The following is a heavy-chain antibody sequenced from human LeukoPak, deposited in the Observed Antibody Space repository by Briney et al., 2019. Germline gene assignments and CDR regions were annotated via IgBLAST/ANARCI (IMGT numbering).Heavy chain of an antibody. CDR3: AKSTTSYFDY. J-gene: IGHJ4*02. CDR1: GFTFSSYA. CDR2: ISGSGDNT. V-gene: IGHV3-23*01. D-gene: IGHD1-26*01. Sequence: GGSLRLSCAASGFTFSSYAMSWVRQAPGKGLEWVSGISGSGDNTYYADSVKGRFTISRDNSKNTLYLQMNSLRAEDTAVYYCAKSTTSYFDYWGQGTLVTVSS.